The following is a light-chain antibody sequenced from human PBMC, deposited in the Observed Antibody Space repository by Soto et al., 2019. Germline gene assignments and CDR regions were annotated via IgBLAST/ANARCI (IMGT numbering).Light chain of an antibody. J-gene: IGLJ3*02. CDR3: SSYTNSDTWV. Sequence: QSVLTQSPSVSGTPGQGVTISCSGGTSNIGTYTVNWYQQLPGTAPKVLIYGDNQRPSGVADRFSGSKSGNTASLTISGLQAEDEADYYCSSYTNSDTWVFGGGTQLTVL. CDR2: GDN. V-gene: IGLV1-44*01. CDR1: TSNIGTYT.